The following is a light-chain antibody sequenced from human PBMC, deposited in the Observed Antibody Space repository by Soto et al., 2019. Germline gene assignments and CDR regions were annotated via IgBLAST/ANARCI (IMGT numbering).Light chain of an antibody. CDR2: DAS. CDR3: QQYDNRPLT. J-gene: IGKJ4*01. Sequence: DIQMTQSPSSLSASVGDRVTITCQASQDISNYLNWYQQKPGKAPKLLIYDASNLETGVPSRFSGSGSGTAFTFTISSLQPEDSATYSCQQYDNRPLTFGGGTKVEIK. V-gene: IGKV1-33*01. CDR1: QDISNY.